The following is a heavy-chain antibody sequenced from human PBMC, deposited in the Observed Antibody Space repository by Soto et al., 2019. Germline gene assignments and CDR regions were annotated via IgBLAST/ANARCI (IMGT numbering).Heavy chain of an antibody. Sequence: XVXXMQSGPEVXKPGASVRVSCKTSGYSFTDFGISWVRQAPGQGLEWMGWITTFNGNTNYAQRLQGRXXXTXETXXXXXXXXXXXXXXXXXXXXXXXRXXYAYFDPXXSDYWGQGTLVT. D-gene: IGHD3-9*01. V-gene: IGHV1-18*01. CDR1: GYSFTDFG. CDR2: ITTFNGNT. CDR3: XRXXYAYFDPXXSDY. J-gene: IGHJ4*02.